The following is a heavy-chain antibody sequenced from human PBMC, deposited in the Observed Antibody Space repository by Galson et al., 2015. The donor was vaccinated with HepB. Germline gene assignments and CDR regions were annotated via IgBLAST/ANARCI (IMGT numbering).Heavy chain of an antibody. V-gene: IGHV3-30*04. CDR3: ARPYSSSWYSALSLGY. D-gene: IGHD6-13*01. CDR2: ISYDGINK. Sequence: SLRLSCAPSGFTFSNYPMHWVRQAPGKGLEWVAVISYDGINKYYADSVKGRFTISRDNSKTTLYLQMNTLRAEDTAVYYCARPYSSSWYSALSLGYWGQGTLVAVSS. J-gene: IGHJ4*02. CDR1: GFTFSNYP.